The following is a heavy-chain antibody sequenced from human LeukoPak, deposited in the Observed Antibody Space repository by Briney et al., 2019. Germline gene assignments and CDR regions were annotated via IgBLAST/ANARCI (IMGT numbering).Heavy chain of an antibody. Sequence: GGSLRLSCAASRFTSGSYAMYWVRQAPGKGLEWVSGIFGSGGSAHYADSVKGRFTISRDNSKNTVYLQMDSLRAEDTATYYCAKTTTGYSSGRYPAWPIDYWGQGTLVTVSS. CDR1: RFTSGSYA. D-gene: IGHD2-15*01. CDR3: AKTTTGYSSGRYPAWPIDY. CDR2: IFGSGGSA. V-gene: IGHV3-23*01. J-gene: IGHJ4*02.